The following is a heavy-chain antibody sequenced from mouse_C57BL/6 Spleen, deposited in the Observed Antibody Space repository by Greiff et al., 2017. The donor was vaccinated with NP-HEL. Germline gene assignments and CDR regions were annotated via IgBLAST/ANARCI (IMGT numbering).Heavy chain of an antibody. D-gene: IGHD2-3*01. CDR2: INPGSGGT. CDR3: ARGDGYYDYAMDY. CDR1: GYAFTNYL. V-gene: IGHV1-54*01. Sequence: VKLLESGAELVRPGTSVKVSCKASGYAFTNYLIEWVKQRPGQGLEWIGVINPGSGGTNYNEKFKGKATLTADKSSSTAYMQLSSLTSEDSAVYFCARGDGYYDYAMDYWGQGTSVTVSS. J-gene: IGHJ4*01.